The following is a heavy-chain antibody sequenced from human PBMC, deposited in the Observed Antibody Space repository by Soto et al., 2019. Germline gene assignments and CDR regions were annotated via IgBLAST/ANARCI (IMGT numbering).Heavy chain of an antibody. CDR2: IYPGDSDA. J-gene: IGHJ6*02. Sequence: PGESLKISCKGSGYSFTNYWIGWVRQMPGKGLEWMGIIYPGDSDARHSPSFQGQVTISADKSISTAYLQWSSLKASDTAMYYCERIRSGYYDSSGNYYYYGMDVWGQGTTVTVSS. D-gene: IGHD3-22*01. CDR1: GYSFTNYW. V-gene: IGHV5-51*01. CDR3: ERIRSGYYDSSGNYYYYGMDV.